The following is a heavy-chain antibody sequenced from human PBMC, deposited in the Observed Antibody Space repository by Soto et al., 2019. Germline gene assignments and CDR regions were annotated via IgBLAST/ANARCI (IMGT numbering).Heavy chain of an antibody. J-gene: IGHJ6*02. V-gene: IGHV3-15*01. CDR2: IKTKSDVGTT. Sequence: GGSLRLSCAASGFIFSKAWMSWVRQAPGKGLEWVGRIKTKSDVGTTDYATPVKGRFTISRDDSKNMVYLQMNSLRTEDTAVYYCTTDTKCGNGVCYPYYYGVDVWGQGTTVTVYS. CDR1: GFIFSKAW. D-gene: IGHD2-8*01. CDR3: TTDTKCGNGVCYPYYYGVDV.